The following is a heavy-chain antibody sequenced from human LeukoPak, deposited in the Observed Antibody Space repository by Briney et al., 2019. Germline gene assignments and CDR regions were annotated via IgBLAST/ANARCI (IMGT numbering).Heavy chain of an antibody. CDR2: IYWDDDR. D-gene: IGHD5-18*01. V-gene: IGHV2-5*02. CDR1: GFSLSTSGVG. Sequence: ESGPTLVNPTQTLTLTCTFSGFSLSTSGVGVGWIRQPPGKALEWLALIYWDDDRRYSPSLKSRLTITKDISKNQVVLTMTNMDPVDTATYYCAHRPPAYSSSVCYFDYWGQGTLVTVSS. J-gene: IGHJ4*02. CDR3: AHRPPAYSSSVCYFDY.